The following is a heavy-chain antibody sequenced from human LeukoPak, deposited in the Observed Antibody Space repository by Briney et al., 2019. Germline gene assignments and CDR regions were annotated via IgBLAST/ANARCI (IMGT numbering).Heavy chain of an antibody. V-gene: IGHV3-21*04. J-gene: IGHJ6*03. D-gene: IGHD2-15*01. Sequence: GGSLRLSCAASGFTFSSYSMNWVRQAPGKGLEWVSSISSSSSYIYYADSVKGRFTISRDNSKNTLYLQMNSLRAEDTAVYYCARVARGYCSGGSCYGSYYYYYYMDVWGKGTTVIVSS. CDR3: ARVARGYCSGGSCYGSYYYYYYMDV. CDR1: GFTFSSYS. CDR2: ISSSSSYI.